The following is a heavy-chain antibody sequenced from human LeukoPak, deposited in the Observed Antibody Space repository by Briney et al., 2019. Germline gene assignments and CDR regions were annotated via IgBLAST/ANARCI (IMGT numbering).Heavy chain of an antibody. Sequence: PSETLSLTCTVSGGSISSGSYYWSWIRQPAGKGLEWIGRIYTSGSTNYNPSLKSRVTISVDTSKNQFSLKLSSVTAADTAVYYCARVVLVRGVSYYFDYWGQGTLVTVSS. V-gene: IGHV4-61*02. CDR3: ARVVLVRGVSYYFDY. D-gene: IGHD3-10*01. J-gene: IGHJ4*02. CDR2: IYTSGST. CDR1: GGSISSGSYY.